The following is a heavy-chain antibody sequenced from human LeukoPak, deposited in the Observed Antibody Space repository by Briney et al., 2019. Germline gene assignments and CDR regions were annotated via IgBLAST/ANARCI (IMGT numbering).Heavy chain of an antibody. CDR1: GYTFTGYY. J-gene: IGHJ5*02. CDR2: INPNSDGT. V-gene: IGHV1-2*02. CDR3: ARNIWFGELRLDP. D-gene: IGHD3-10*01. Sequence: ASVKVSCKASGYTFTGYYMHWVRQAPGQGLEWMGWINPNSDGTNYAQKFQGRVTMTRDTSISTAYMELNRLRPDDTAVYYCARNIWFGELRLDPWGQGTLVTVSS.